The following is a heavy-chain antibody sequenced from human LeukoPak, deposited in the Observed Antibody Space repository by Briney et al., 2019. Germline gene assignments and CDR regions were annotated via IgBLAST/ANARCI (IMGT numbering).Heavy chain of an antibody. CDR3: ARAYPFDY. CDR2: IYYSGST. J-gene: IGHJ4*02. CDR1: GGSISSSSYY. Sequence: SETLSLTCTVSGGSISSSSYYWGWIRQPPGKGLEWIGSIYYSGSTYYNPSLKSRVTISVDTSKNQFSLKLSSVTATDTAVYYCARAYPFDYWGQGTLVTVSS. V-gene: IGHV4-39*07.